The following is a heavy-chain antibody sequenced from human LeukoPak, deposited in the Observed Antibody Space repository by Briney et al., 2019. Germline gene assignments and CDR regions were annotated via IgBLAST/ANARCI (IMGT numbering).Heavy chain of an antibody. Sequence: PGGSLTLSCAASGFAFSTYAMNWVRQTPGKGLEWVSGLNDNGGSTYYADSVKGRFTISRDNAKNSLYLQMNSLRAEDTAVYYCARVKVGTTNRFDYWGQGTLVTASS. D-gene: IGHD1-26*01. V-gene: IGHV3-23*01. CDR2: LNDNGGST. CDR1: GFAFSTYA. CDR3: ARVKVGTTNRFDY. J-gene: IGHJ4*02.